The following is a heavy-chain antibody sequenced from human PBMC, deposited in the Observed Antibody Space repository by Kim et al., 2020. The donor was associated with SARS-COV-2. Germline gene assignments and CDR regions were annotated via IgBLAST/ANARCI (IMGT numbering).Heavy chain of an antibody. CDR2: TYYRSRWYN. D-gene: IGHD1-7*01. V-gene: IGHV6-1*01. Sequence: SQTLSLTCAISGDSVSSNSAAWNWLRQSPSRGLEWLGRTYYRSRWYNDYAASVTGRITVNPDTSKNQFSLLLNSVTPEDAAVYYCASDVGVGTRLGWFDP. J-gene: IGHJ5*02. CDR3: ASDVGVGTRLGWFDP. CDR1: GDSVSSNSAA.